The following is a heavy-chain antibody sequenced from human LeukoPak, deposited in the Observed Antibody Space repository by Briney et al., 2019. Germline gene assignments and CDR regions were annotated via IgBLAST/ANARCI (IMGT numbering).Heavy chain of an antibody. D-gene: IGHD6-25*01. V-gene: IGHV4-61*02. Sequence: SETLSLTCTVSGGSISSGSYYWSWIRQPAGKGLEWIGRIYTSGSTNYNPSLKSRVTISVDTSKNQFSLKMSSVTAADTAVYYCARVLIYSSDWGPNFDYWGQGTLVTVSS. CDR2: IYTSGST. CDR3: ARVLIYSSDWGPNFDY. CDR1: GGSISSGSYY. J-gene: IGHJ4*02.